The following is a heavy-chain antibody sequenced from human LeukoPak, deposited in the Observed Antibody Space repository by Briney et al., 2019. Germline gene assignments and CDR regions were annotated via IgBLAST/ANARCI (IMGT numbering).Heavy chain of an antibody. J-gene: IGHJ6*03. D-gene: IGHD1-26*01. CDR3: ANLVGATVYYYYYMDV. CDR2: ISGSGGST. Sequence: GGSLRLSCAASGFTFSSYAMSWVRQAPGKGMKWVSAISGSGGSTYYADSVKGRFTISRDNSKNTLYLQMNSLRAEDTAVYYCANLVGATVYYYYYMDVWGKGTTVTVSS. V-gene: IGHV3-23*01. CDR1: GFTFSSYA.